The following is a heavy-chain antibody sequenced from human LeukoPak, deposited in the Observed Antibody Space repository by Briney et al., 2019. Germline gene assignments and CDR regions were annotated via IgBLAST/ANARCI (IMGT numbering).Heavy chain of an antibody. CDR1: GGSISSYY. Sequence: PSETLSLTCTVSGGSISSYYWSWIRQPPGKGLERIGYIYYSGSTYYNPSLKSQVTISVDRSKNQFSLKLSSVTAADTAVYYCARVSVYSTYYYGSGSQYFDYWGQGTLVTVSS. J-gene: IGHJ4*02. CDR2: IYYSGST. D-gene: IGHD3-10*01. V-gene: IGHV4-59*12. CDR3: ARVSVYSTYYYGSGSQYFDY.